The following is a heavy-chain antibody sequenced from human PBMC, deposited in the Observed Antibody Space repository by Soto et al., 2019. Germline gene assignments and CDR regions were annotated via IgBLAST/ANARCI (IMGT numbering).Heavy chain of an antibody. CDR2: ISYDGSNK. Sequence: GGSLRLSCAASGFTFSSYGMHWVRLAPGKGLEWVAVISYDGSNKYYADSVKGRFTISRDNSKNTLYLQMDSLRADDTAVYFCVRGIARDTFYDTLTSRTNFDYWGQGTPVTVSS. CDR1: GFTFSSYG. V-gene: IGHV3-30*12. J-gene: IGHJ4*02. CDR3: VRGIARDTFYDTLTSRTNFDY. D-gene: IGHD3-9*01.